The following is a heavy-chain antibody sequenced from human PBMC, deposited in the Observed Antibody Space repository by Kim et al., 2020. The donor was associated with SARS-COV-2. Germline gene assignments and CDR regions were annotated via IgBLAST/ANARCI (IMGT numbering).Heavy chain of an antibody. J-gene: IGHJ5*02. D-gene: IGHD3-9*01. CDR2: IYHSGST. CDR1: GGSISSGGYS. CDR3: ARGGAHYDILTGYYHARGWFDP. V-gene: IGHV4-30-2*01. Sequence: SETLSLTCAVSGGSISSGGYSWSWIRQPPGKGLEWIGYIYHSGSTYYNPSLKSRVTISVDRSKNQFSLKLSSVTAADTAVYYCARGGAHYDILTGYYHARGWFDPWGQGTLVTVSS.